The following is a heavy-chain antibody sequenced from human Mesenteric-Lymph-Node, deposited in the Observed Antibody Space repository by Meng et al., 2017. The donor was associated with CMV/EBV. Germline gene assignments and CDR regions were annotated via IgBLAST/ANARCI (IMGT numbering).Heavy chain of an antibody. D-gene: IGHD5-24*01. CDR2: ISYDGSNK. Sequence: GGSLRLSCAASGFTFSSYAMHWVRQAPGKGLEWVAVISYDGSNKYYADSVKGRFTISRDNAKNSLYLQMNSLRAEDTAVYYCSRDPLGEMATIGIDYWGQGTLVTVSS. CDR3: SRDPLGEMATIGIDY. CDR1: GFTFSSYA. V-gene: IGHV3-30-3*01. J-gene: IGHJ4*02.